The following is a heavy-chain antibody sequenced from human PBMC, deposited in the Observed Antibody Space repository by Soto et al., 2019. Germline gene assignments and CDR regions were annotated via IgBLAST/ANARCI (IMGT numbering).Heavy chain of an antibody. D-gene: IGHD6-13*01. CDR3: ARDEQYSSSWPANYYYYYMDV. CDR1: GYTFTVYY. Sequence: VSVKVSCKASGYTFTVYYMHWVRQAPGQGLEWMGWINPNSGGTNYAQKFQGRVTITADKSTSTAYMELSSLRSEDTAVYYCARDEQYSSSWPANYYYYYMDVWGKGTTVTVSS. V-gene: IGHV1-2*02. CDR2: INPNSGGT. J-gene: IGHJ6*03.